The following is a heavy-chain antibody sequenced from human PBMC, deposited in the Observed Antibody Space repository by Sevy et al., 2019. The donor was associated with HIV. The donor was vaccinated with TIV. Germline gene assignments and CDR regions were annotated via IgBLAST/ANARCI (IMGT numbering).Heavy chain of an antibody. Sequence: SETLSLTCTVSGGSISNFYWSWIRQPPGKGLEWIENIYYSASTNYNPSLKSQVTISVDTSKNQLSLRLNSVTAADTAVYYCAREPPYYDILSGYSYGMDVWGQGTTVTVSS. J-gene: IGHJ6*02. V-gene: IGHV4-59*01. CDR2: IYYSAST. CDR1: GGSISNFY. CDR3: AREPPYYDILSGYSYGMDV. D-gene: IGHD3-9*01.